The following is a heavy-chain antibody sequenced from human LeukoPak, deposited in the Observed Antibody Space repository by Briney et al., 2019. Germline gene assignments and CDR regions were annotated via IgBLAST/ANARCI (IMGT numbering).Heavy chain of an antibody. J-gene: IGHJ4*02. D-gene: IGHD2-2*01. CDR2: IYYSGST. Sequence: SETLSLTCTVPGGSISSYYWSWIRQPPGKGLEWIGYIYYSGSTNYNPSLKSRVTISVDTSKNQFSLKLSSVTAADTAVYYCARDHGTSSPFDYWGQGTLVTVSS. CDR3: ARDHGTSSPFDY. V-gene: IGHV4-59*01. CDR1: GGSISSYY.